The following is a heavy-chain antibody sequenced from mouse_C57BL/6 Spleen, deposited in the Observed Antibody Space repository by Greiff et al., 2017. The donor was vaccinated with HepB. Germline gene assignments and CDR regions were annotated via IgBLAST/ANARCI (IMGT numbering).Heavy chain of an antibody. D-gene: IGHD1-1*01. CDR1: GYTFTRYW. Sequence: QVQLQQPGAELVKPGASVKMSCKASGYTFTRYWITWVKQRPGQGLEWIGDIYPGSGSTNYNEKFKGKATLTVDTSSSPAYMQLSSLTSEDSAVYYCARPHYYGRSYVAYWGQGTLVTVAA. CDR3: ARPHYYGRSYVAY. CDR2: IYPGSGST. J-gene: IGHJ3*01. V-gene: IGHV1-55*01.